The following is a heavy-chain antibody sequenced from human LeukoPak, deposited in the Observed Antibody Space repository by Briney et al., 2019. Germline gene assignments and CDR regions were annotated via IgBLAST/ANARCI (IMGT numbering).Heavy chain of an antibody. V-gene: IGHV6-1*01. Sequence: SQTLSLTCAISGDSVSSNSVTWNWFRHSPSKGLKGLGRTYYRSTWYNDYAVSVRGRITVNPDTSKNQFSLHLNSVTPEDTAVYYCARRLTQYDCFDPWGQGILVTVSS. J-gene: IGHJ5*02. CDR3: ARRLTQYDCFDP. CDR2: TYYRSTWYN. D-gene: IGHD2-2*01. CDR1: GDSVSSNSVT.